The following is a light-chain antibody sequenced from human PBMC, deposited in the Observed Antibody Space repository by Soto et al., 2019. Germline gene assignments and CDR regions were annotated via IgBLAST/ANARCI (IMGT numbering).Light chain of an antibody. Sequence: IVMTQSPATLSVSPGERGTLSCRASQSVYHNLAWYQQKPGQVPRLLIYAASTRATGFPARFSGSGFGTEFTLTISTMQSEDFAVYYCQQYTAWPLTFGGGTKVEIK. J-gene: IGKJ4*01. CDR1: QSVYHN. CDR2: AAS. V-gene: IGKV3-15*01. CDR3: QQYTAWPLT.